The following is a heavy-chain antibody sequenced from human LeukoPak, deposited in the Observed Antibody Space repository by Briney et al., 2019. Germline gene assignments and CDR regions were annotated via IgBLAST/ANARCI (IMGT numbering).Heavy chain of an antibody. CDR1: GGTFSSYA. D-gene: IGHD3-9*01. Sequence: GSPVKVSCKASGGTFSSYAISWVRQAPGQGLEWMGGIIIPISGATNYAQKFQGRVTITADKSTSTAYMELSSLRSEDTAVYFCASGGDILTGYYNGPSYIWFDPWGQGTLVTVSS. CDR2: IIIPISGAT. J-gene: IGHJ5*02. V-gene: IGHV1-69*06. CDR3: ASGGDILTGYYNGPSYIWFDP.